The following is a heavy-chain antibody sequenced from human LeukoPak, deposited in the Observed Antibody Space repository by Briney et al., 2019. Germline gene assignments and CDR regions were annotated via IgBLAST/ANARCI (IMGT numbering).Heavy chain of an antibody. Sequence: GGSLTLSCAISGLTFSDYWMNWVRQAPGKGLEWVASINQNGGEKSYLDSVKGRFTISRDNPKNSLYLQMSSLRAEDTAVYYCARDGTAPGLYFDLWGQGTLVTVDS. D-gene: IGHD6-13*01. CDR2: INQNGGEK. V-gene: IGHV3-7*01. CDR3: ARDGTAPGLYFDL. CDR1: GLTFSDYW. J-gene: IGHJ4*02.